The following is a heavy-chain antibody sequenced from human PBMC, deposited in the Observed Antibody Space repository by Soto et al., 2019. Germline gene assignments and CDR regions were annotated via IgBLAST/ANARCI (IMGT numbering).Heavy chain of an antibody. V-gene: IGHV3-66*01. J-gene: IGHJ6*02. CDR2: IYSGGST. Sequence: EVQLVESGGGLVQPGGSLRLSCAASGFTVSSNYMSWVRQAPGKGLEWVSVIYSGGSTYYADSVKGRFTISRDNSKNTLYLQMNSLRAEDTAVYYCSSCGGATRLGSYYYGMDVWGQGTTVNVSS. CDR1: GFTVSSNY. CDR3: SSCGGATRLGSYYYGMDV. D-gene: IGHD5-12*01.